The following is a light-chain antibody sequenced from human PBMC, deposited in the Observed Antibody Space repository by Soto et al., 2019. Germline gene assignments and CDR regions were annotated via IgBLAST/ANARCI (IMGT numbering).Light chain of an antibody. CDR1: QTISSN. J-gene: IGKJ5*01. CDR3: QQYDNLRPIT. Sequence: EIVMTQSPATLSVSPGERATLSGRASQTISSNLAWYQQKPGQAPRLLIYGASTRATAIPARFSGSGSGTESTLTISSLQSEDFAVYYCQQYDNLRPITFGQGTRLDI. CDR2: GAS. V-gene: IGKV3-15*01.